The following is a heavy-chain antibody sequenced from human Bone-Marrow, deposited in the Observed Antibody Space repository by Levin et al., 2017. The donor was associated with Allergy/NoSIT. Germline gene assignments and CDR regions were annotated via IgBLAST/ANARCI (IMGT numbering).Heavy chain of an antibody. Sequence: SETLSLTCGVSGGSISGGGHYWGWIRQHPVKGLEWLASIYFTGDTDYNPSLNSRLMISLDPSKHQFSLKMHSVTAADTAVFYCARLVLPSYYIDSWGQGTLVTVSS. CDR3: ARLVLPSYYIDS. D-gene: IGHD4/OR15-4a*01. J-gene: IGHJ4*02. V-gene: IGHV4-31*11. CDR1: GGSISGGGHY. CDR2: IYFTGDT.